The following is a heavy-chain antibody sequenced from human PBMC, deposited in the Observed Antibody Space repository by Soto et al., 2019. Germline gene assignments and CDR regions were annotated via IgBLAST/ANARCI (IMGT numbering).Heavy chain of an antibody. V-gene: IGHV1-69*08. D-gene: IGHD4-17*01. J-gene: IGHJ4*02. Sequence: QVQLVQSGAEVKKPGSSVKVSCKASGGTFSSYTISWVRQAPGQGLEWMGRIIPILGIANYAQKFQGRVTITADKFASTAYMELSRLRSEDTAVYYCAREGYGGNSRRADYWGQGTLVTVSS. CDR1: GGTFSSYT. CDR2: IIPILGIA. CDR3: AREGYGGNSRRADY.